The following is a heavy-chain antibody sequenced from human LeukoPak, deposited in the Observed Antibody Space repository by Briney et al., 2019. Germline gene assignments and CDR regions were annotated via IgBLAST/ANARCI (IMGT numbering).Heavy chain of an antibody. J-gene: IGHJ3*02. D-gene: IGHD3-22*01. Sequence: SETRSLTCAVSGGSISSSNWWSWVRQPPGKGLEWIGEIYHSGSTNYNPSLKSRVTISVDKSKNQFSLKLSSVTAADTAVYYCARGGYYDSSGYLRAFDIWGQGTMVTVSS. CDR1: GGSISSSNW. CDR2: IYHSGST. V-gene: IGHV4-4*02. CDR3: ARGGYYDSSGYLRAFDI.